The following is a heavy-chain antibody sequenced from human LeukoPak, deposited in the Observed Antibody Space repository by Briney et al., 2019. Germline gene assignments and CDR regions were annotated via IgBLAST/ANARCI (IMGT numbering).Heavy chain of an antibody. CDR3: ARVGADIVATIKNYYYMDV. D-gene: IGHD5-12*01. J-gene: IGHJ6*03. CDR1: GFTFSDYY. CDR2: ISSSGSTI. V-gene: IGHV3-11*04. Sequence: GGSLRLSCAASGFTFSDYYMSWIRQAPGKGLEWVSYISSSGSTIYYADSVKGRFTISRDNAKNSLYLQMNSLRAEDTAVYYCARVGADIVATIKNYYYMDVWGKGTTVTVSS.